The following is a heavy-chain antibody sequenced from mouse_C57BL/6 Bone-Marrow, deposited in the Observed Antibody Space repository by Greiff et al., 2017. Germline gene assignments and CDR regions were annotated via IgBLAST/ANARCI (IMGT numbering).Heavy chain of an antibody. CDR1: GFNIKDDY. CDR2: IDPENGDT. D-gene: IGHD2-1*01. J-gene: IGHJ3*01. CDR3: TTGGNRFAY. Sequence: VQLKESGAELVRPGASVKLSCTASGFNIKDDYMHWVKQRPEQGLEWIGWIDPENGDTEYAPKFQGKATITADTSSNTAYLQLSSLTSEDTAVYYCTTGGNRFAYWGQGTLVTVSA. V-gene: IGHV14-4*01.